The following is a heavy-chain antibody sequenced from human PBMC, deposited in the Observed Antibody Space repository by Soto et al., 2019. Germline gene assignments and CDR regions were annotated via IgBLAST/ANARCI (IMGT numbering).Heavy chain of an antibody. CDR1: GFTFNNYA. CDR3: AKGSVVVAAKFDP. CDR2: ISSSGYST. Sequence: GSLRLSCAASGFTFNNYAMSWVRQAPGKGLEWVSAISSSGYSTYYADSVKGRFTISRDNSKNTVYLQMNNLRAEDTAVYYCAKGSVVVAAKFDPWGQGTLVPVS. V-gene: IGHV3-23*01. J-gene: IGHJ5*02. D-gene: IGHD2-21*02.